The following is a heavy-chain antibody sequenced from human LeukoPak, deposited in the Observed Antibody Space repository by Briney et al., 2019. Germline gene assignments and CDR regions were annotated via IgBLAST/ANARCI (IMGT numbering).Heavy chain of an antibody. J-gene: IGHJ5*02. Sequence: SETLSLTCTVSGGSISSSSYYWGWIRQPPGKGLEWIGSIYYSGSTYYNPSLKSQVTISVDTSKNQFSLKLSSVTAADTAVYYCARQQYTQWLVPSNWFDPWGQGTLVTVSS. D-gene: IGHD6-19*01. CDR1: GGSISSSSYY. V-gene: IGHV4-39*01. CDR3: ARQQYTQWLVPSNWFDP. CDR2: IYYSGST.